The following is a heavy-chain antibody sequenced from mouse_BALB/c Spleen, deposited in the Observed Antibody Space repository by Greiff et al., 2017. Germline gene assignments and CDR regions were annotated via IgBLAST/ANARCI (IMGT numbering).Heavy chain of an antibody. CDR3: ARWDYYGR. CDR2: IDPANGNT. CDR1: GFNIKDTY. V-gene: IGHV14-3*02. D-gene: IGHD1-2*01. Sequence: VQLKQSGAELVKPGASVKLSCTASGFNIKDTYMHWVKQRPEQGLEWIGRIDPANGNTKYDPKFQGKATITADTSSNTAYLQLSSLTSEDTAVYYCARWDYYGRWGQGTTLTVSS. J-gene: IGHJ2*01.